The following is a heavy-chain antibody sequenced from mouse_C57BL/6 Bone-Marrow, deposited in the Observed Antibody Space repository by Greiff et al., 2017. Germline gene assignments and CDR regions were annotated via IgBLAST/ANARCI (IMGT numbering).Heavy chain of an antibody. CDR3: TTELRCDY. V-gene: IGHV14-4*01. CDR2: IDPENGDT. J-gene: IGHJ2*01. CDR1: GFNIKDDY. D-gene: IGHD1-1*01. Sequence: VQLKESGAELVRPGASVKLSCTASGFNIKDDYMHWVKQRPEQGLEWIGWIDPENGDTEYASKFQGKATITADTSSNTAYLQLSSLTSEDTAVYYCTTELRCDYWGQGTTLTVSS.